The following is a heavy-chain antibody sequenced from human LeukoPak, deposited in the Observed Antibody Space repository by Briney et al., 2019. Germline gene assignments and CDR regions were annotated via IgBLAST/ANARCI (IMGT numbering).Heavy chain of an antibody. V-gene: IGHV4-39*01. CDR2: IYYSGST. J-gene: IGHJ6*03. CDR1: GGSISSSSYY. CDR3: ARLVAATPGYYYYYMDV. D-gene: IGHD2-15*01. Sequence: PSETLSLTCTVAGGSISSSSYYWGWVRQPPGMGLEWIGRIYYSGSTYYNPSLKSRVTISVDTSKNQFSLKLSSVTAADTAVYYCARLVAATPGYYYYYMDVWGKGTTVTVSS.